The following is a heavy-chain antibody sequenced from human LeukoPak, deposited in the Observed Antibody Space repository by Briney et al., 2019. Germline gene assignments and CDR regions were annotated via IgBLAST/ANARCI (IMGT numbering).Heavy chain of an antibody. Sequence: GGSLRLSCAASGFTFSSYWVSWVRQAPGKGLEWVANIKQDGSEKYYVDSVKGRFTISRDNAKNSLYLQMNSLRAEDTAVYHCARLTTTTTLYGMDVWGQGTTVTVSS. D-gene: IGHD4-11*01. V-gene: IGHV3-7*01. J-gene: IGHJ6*02. CDR2: IKQDGSEK. CDR1: GFTFSSYW. CDR3: ARLTTTTTLYGMDV.